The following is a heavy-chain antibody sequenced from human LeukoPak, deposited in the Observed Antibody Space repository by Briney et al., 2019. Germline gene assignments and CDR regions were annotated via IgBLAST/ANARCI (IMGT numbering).Heavy chain of an antibody. J-gene: IGHJ4*02. V-gene: IGHV4-61*02. CDR3: ARGGGYSSSWPFGY. CDR1: GGSISSGSYY. CDR2: IYTSGST. Sequence: SQTLSLTCTVSGGSISSGSYYWSWIRQPAGKGLELIGRIYTSGSTDYNPSLKSRVTTSVDTSKNQFSLKLTSVTAADTAVYYCARGGGYSSSWPFGYWGQGTLVTVSS. D-gene: IGHD6-13*01.